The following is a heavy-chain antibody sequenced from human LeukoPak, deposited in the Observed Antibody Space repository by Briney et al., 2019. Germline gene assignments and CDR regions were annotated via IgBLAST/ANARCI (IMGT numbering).Heavy chain of an antibody. D-gene: IGHD6-19*01. CDR3: AKDRRITMAGTVDYFDY. CDR2: ISGSGGNT. CDR1: EFTFNNYA. Sequence: GGSLRLSCAASEFTFNNYAMSWVRQAPGKGLEWVSSISGSGGNTYYADSVKGRFTISRDNSKNTLYLRMNSLRAADTAVYYCAKDRRITMAGTVDYFDYWGQGTLVTVSS. V-gene: IGHV3-23*01. J-gene: IGHJ4*02.